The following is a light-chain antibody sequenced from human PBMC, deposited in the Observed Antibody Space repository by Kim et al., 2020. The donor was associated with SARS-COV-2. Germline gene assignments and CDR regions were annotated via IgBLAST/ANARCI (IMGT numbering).Light chain of an antibody. J-gene: IGLJ3*02. CDR2: EDT. Sequence: YELTQPPSVSVSPGQTVSITCSGDKLGDKYACWYQQKPGQSPVMVIYEDTKRPSGIPERFSGSNSGNTATLTISGTQATDEADYFSQAWDSSIVVFGGG. CDR3: QAWDSSIVV. V-gene: IGLV3-1*01. CDR1: KLGDKY.